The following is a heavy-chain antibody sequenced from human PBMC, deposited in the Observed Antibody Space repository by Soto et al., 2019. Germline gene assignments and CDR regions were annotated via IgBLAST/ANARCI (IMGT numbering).Heavy chain of an antibody. J-gene: IGHJ4*02. D-gene: IGHD3-3*01. CDR2: MYPGDSDT. CDR3: ARLPRDCNKTSCYYADH. CDR1: GYDFNTNW. Sequence: GESLKICCRGSGYDFNTNWFGWVRQLPGRGLEWVGIMYPGDSDTRYNPSLQGHVTLSVDVTVSTAFLQWRSLETSDTGMYFCARLPRDCNKTSCYYADHWGQGTQVTVSS. V-gene: IGHV5-51*01.